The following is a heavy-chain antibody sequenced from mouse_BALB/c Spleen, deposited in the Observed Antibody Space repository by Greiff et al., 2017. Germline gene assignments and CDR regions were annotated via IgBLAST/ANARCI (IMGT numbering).Heavy chain of an antibody. CDR3: ARDYGSSYGFAY. CDR1: GFNIKDTY. D-gene: IGHD1-1*01. J-gene: IGHJ3*01. V-gene: IGHV14-3*02. Sequence: EVQLQQSGAELVKPGASVKLSCTASGFNIKDTYMHWVKQRPEQGLEWIGRIDPANGNTKYDPKFQGKATITADTSSITAYLQLSSLTSEDTAVYYCARDYGSSYGFAYWGQGTLVTVSA. CDR2: IDPANGNT.